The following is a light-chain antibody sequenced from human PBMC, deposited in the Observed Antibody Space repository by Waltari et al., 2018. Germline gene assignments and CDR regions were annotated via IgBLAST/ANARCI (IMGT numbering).Light chain of an antibody. Sequence: DIVMTQSPLSLPVTPGEAASISCRSNQSLLHSAGNTYLDWYLQRPGQSPQLLIYWGSKRASGVPDRFSGSGSGTDFTLKISRVEADDVGIYYCMQGLQSPTFGGGTKVEIK. J-gene: IGKJ4*01. V-gene: IGKV2-28*01. CDR2: WGS. CDR1: QSLLHSAGNTY. CDR3: MQGLQSPT.